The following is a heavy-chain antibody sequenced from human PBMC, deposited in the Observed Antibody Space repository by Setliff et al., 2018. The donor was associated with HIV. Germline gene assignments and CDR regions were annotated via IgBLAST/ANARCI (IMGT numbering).Heavy chain of an antibody. D-gene: IGHD3-16*01. J-gene: IGHJ4*02. V-gene: IGHV4-4*07. CDR2: IYTSGST. CDR3: ARGDPFTDFDS. Sequence: PSETLSLTCTVSGGSISSYYWSWIRQPAGKGLEWIGRIYTSGSTNYNPSLKSRVTVSADTSKNQFSLKLTSVTAADTAVYYCARGDPFTDFDSWGQGTLVTVSS. CDR1: GGSISSYY.